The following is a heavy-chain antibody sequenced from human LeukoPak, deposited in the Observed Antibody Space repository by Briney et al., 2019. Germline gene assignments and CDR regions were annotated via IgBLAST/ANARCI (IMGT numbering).Heavy chain of an antibody. CDR3: AKDHGSYCGGDCYSDY. V-gene: IGHV3-33*06. Sequence: GGSLRLSCAASGFTFSSYGMHWVRHAPGKGLEWVAVIWYDGSNKYYADSVKGRFTLSRDNSKNTLYLQMNGLRAEDTAVYYCAKDHGSYCGGDCYSDYWGQGTMVTVSS. CDR1: GFTFSSYG. CDR2: IWYDGSNK. D-gene: IGHD2-21*02. J-gene: IGHJ4*02.